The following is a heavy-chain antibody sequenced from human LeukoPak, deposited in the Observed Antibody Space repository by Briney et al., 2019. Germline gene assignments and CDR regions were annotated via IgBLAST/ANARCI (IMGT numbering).Heavy chain of an antibody. CDR3: ARMPDLFDY. J-gene: IGHJ4*02. CDR2: IYYSGST. D-gene: IGHD1-14*01. Sequence: SETLSLTCTVSGGSISSSSYYWGWIRQPPGKGLEWIGSIYYSGSTYYNPSLKSRVTISVDTSKNQFSLKLSSVTAADTAVYYCARMPDLFDYWGQGTLVTVSS. V-gene: IGHV4-39*07. CDR1: GGSISSSSYY.